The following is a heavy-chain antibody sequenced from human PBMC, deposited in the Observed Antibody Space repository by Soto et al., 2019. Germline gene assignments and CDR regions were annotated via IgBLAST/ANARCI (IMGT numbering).Heavy chain of an antibody. V-gene: IGHV4-59*01. CDR2: IYYSGST. Sequence: SETLSLTCSVSGGCISTNYCSWIRQPPGKGLEWIGNIYYSGSTTYNPSLKSRVTISVDTSKNQLSLKLRSVTAADTAVFYCVGDGEGRGNHGVDVWRQGTTVIASS. D-gene: IGHD3-10*01. J-gene: IGHJ6*02. CDR1: GGCISTNY. CDR3: VGDGEGRGNHGVDV.